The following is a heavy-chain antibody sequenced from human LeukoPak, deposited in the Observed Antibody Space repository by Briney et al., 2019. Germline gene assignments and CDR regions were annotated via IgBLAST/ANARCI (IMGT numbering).Heavy chain of an antibody. V-gene: IGHV4-34*01. D-gene: IGHD3-3*01. CDR2: INHSGST. CDR3: ARGRGVDY. J-gene: IGHJ4*02. Sequence: PSETLSLTCALYSGSFSGYYWSWIRQPPGKGLEWIGEINHSGSTNYNPSLKSRVTISVDTSKNQFSLKLSSVTAADTAVYYCARGRGVDYWGQGTLVTVSS. CDR1: SGSFSGYY.